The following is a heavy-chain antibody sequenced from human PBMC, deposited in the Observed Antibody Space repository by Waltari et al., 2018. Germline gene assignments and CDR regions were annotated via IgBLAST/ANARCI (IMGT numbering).Heavy chain of an antibody. V-gene: IGHV3-23*01. Sequence: EVQLLESGGGLVQPGGSLRLSCAASGFTFSSYAMSWVRQAPGQGLEWVSASSGSGGSTYNADAGKGRFTIARDNSKNTLYLKMNSLRAEDTAVYYCETLWFGELFGTPPDYWGQGTLVTVSS. D-gene: IGHD3-10*01. CDR2: SSGSGGST. CDR3: ETLWFGELFGTPPDY. CDR1: GFTFSSYA. J-gene: IGHJ4*02.